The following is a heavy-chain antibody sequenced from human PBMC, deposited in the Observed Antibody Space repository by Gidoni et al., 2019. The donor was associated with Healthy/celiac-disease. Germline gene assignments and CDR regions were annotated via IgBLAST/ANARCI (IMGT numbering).Heavy chain of an antibody. D-gene: IGHD2-21*02. J-gene: IGHJ4*02. Sequence: QVQLVQSGAEVKKPGSSVKVSCKASGGTFSSYAISWVRQAPGQGLEWMGGIIPSFGTANDAQKFQGRVTITADESTSTAYMELSSLRSEDTAVYYCARGEAYCGGDCYSTFDYWGQGTLVTVSS. V-gene: IGHV1-69*01. CDR1: GGTFSSYA. CDR2: IIPSFGTA. CDR3: ARGEAYCGGDCYSTFDY.